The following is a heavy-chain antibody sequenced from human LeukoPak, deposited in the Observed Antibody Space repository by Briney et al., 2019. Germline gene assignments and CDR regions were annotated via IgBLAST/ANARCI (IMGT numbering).Heavy chain of an antibody. CDR2: ISSSSSTI. V-gene: IGHV3-48*04. J-gene: IGHJ4*02. Sequence: GGSLRLSCAASGFTFSSYSMNWVRQAPGKGLEWVSYISSSSSTIYYADSVKGRFTISRDNAKNSLYLQMNSLRAEDTALYYCVRDMAYDRKGYFDYWGQGTLVTVSS. CDR3: VRDMAYDRKGYFDY. CDR1: GFTFSSYS. D-gene: IGHD3-22*01.